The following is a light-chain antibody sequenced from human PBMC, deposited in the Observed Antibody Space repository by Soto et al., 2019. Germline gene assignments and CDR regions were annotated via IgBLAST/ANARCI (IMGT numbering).Light chain of an antibody. CDR3: QHYNSYSEA. Sequence: DIQMTPSPSTLSGSVGDRVNITCLASQTISSWLAWYQQKPGKAPKLLIYKASTLKSGVPSRFSGSGSGTEFTLTISSLQPDDFATYYCQHYNSYSEAFGQGTKVDIK. CDR2: KAS. V-gene: IGKV1-5*03. J-gene: IGKJ1*01. CDR1: QTISSW.